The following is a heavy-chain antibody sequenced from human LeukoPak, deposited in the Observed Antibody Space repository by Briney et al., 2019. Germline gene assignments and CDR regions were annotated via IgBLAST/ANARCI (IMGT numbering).Heavy chain of an antibody. CDR1: GFTFSSYS. CDR2: ISSRSTYI. Sequence: PGGSLRLSCAASGFTFSSYSMNWVRQAPGKGPEWVSSISSRSTYIYHADSVKGRFTISRDNAKKSLFLQMNSLRAEDTAVYFCAKSTRAVMAMMDVWGKGTTVTVSS. CDR3: AKSTRAVMAMMDV. J-gene: IGHJ6*04. D-gene: IGHD3-16*01. V-gene: IGHV3-21*01.